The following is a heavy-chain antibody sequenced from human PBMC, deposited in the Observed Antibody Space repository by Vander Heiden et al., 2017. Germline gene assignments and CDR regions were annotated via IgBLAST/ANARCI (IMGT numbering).Heavy chain of an antibody. V-gene: IGHV4-59*01. CDR1: GDSISGYY. CDR2: IYSSGST. D-gene: IGHD5-12*01. CDR3: ARCKSRDGYHYYFDY. J-gene: IGHJ4*02. Sequence: QVQLQESGPGLVKPSETLSLICTVSGDSISGYYWSWIRQTPGKGLGWIAYIYSSGSTNYNPSLKSRVTISVDTSKNQFSLKLNSVTAADTAVYYCARCKSRDGYHYYFDYWGQGTLVTVSP.